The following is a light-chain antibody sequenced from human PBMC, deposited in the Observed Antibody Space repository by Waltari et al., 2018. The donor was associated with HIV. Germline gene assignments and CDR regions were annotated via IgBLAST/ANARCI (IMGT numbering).Light chain of an antibody. V-gene: IGKV3-15*01. CDR2: GAS. Sequence: EVVMRQSPAPLSVSPGERATLSCRASQSVNSYLAWYQHKVGQAPRLIIYGASTRATGVPARFSGSGSGTEFTLTISSLQSEDVAVYYCQQYNHWPPYTFGQGTKLEIK. CDR3: QQYNHWPPYT. CDR1: QSVNSY. J-gene: IGKJ2*01.